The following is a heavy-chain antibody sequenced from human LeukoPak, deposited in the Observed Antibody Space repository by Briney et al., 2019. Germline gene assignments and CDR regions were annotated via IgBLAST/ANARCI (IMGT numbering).Heavy chain of an antibody. CDR2: ISGSGDSS. J-gene: IGHJ4*02. D-gene: IGHD4-23*01. Sequence: GGSLRLSCAASGITFTSYAMTWVRQAPGKGLEWVSSISGSGDSSYYADSVKGRFTISRDNSKNTLYLQMNSLRAEDTAVYYCASAFYGGNPDAGYWGQGTLVTVSS. V-gene: IGHV3-23*01. CDR3: ASAFYGGNPDAGY. CDR1: GITFTSYA.